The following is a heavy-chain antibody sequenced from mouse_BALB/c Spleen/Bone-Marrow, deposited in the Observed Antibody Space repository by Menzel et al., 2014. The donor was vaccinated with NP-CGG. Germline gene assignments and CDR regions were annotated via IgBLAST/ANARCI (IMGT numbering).Heavy chain of an antibody. CDR1: GYTFTNYY. CDR3: TRLPH. D-gene: IGHD5-1*01. CDR2: INPSNGGT. J-gene: IGHJ4*01. Sequence: QVQLQQSGAELVKPGASVKLSCKVSGYTFTNYYVYWVKQRPGQGLEWIGEINPSNGGTNFNEKFKSKATLTVDKSSSTAYMQLSSLTSEDSAVYYCTRLPHWGQGTSVTVSS. V-gene: IGHV1S81*02.